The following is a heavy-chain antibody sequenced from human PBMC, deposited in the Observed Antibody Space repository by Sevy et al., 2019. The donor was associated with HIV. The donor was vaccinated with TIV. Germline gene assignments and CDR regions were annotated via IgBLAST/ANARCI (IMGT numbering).Heavy chain of an antibody. CDR3: AREIVGASYFDY. D-gene: IGHD1-26*01. CDR1: GGSISSYY. J-gene: IGHJ4*02. V-gene: IGHV4-59*01. CDR2: IYYSRST. Sequence: SETLSLTCTVSGGSISSYYWSWIRQPPGKGLEWIGYIYYSRSTNYNPSLKSRVTISVDTSKNQFSLKLSSVTAADTAVYYCAREIVGASYFDYWGQGTLVTVSS.